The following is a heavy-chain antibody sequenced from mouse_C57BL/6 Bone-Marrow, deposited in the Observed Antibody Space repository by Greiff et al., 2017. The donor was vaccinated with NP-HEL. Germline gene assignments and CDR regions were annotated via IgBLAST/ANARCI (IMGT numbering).Heavy chain of an antibody. CDR2: IRNKANGYTT. D-gene: IGHD2-5*01. V-gene: IGHV7-3*01. Sequence: EVKVEESGGGLVQPGGSLSLSCAASGFTFTDYYMSWVRQPPGKALEWLGFIRNKANGYTTEYSASVKGRFTISRDNSQSILYLQMNALRAEDSATYYCARSLYYSNYAMDYWGQGTSVTVSS. J-gene: IGHJ4*01. CDR3: ARSLYYSNYAMDY. CDR1: GFTFTDYY.